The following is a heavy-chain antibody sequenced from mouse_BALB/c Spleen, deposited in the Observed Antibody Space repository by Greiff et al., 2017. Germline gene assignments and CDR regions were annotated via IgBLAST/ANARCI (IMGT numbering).Heavy chain of an antibody. D-gene: IGHD2-4*01. CDR2: ISTYYGDA. Sequence: QVQLLQSGAELVRPGVSVKISCKGSGYTFTDYAMHWVKQSHAKSLEWIGVISTYYGDASYNQKFKGKATMTVDKSSSTAYMELARLTSEDSAIYYCAVLHTRITTMDYWGQGTSVTVSS. CDR3: AVLHTRITTMDY. V-gene: IGHV1S137*01. J-gene: IGHJ4*01. CDR1: GYTFTDYA.